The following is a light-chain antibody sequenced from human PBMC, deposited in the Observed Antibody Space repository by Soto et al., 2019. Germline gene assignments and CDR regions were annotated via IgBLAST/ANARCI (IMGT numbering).Light chain of an antibody. Sequence: EIVLTQSPGTLSLSPGERATLSCRASQSVSSSYLAWYQQTPGQAPRLLVYDTSYRATGVPDRFSGSGSGTDFTLTIRRLEPEDYAVYYCQQYDSSPWTFGQGTKVEIK. J-gene: IGKJ1*01. CDR2: DTS. CDR3: QQYDSSPWT. V-gene: IGKV3-20*01. CDR1: QSVSSSY.